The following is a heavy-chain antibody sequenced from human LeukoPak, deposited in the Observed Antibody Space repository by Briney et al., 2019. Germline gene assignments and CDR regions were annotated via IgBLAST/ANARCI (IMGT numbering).Heavy chain of an antibody. D-gene: IGHD6-13*01. CDR1: GGSISSYY. Sequence: SETLSLTCTVSGGSISSYYWSWIRQPPGKGLEWIGCIYYSGSTNYNPSLKSRVTISVDTSKNQFSLKLSSVTAADTAVYYCARTKYSSSWYSLGWFDPWGQGTLVTVSS. J-gene: IGHJ5*02. CDR2: IYYSGST. V-gene: IGHV4-59*08. CDR3: ARTKYSSSWYSLGWFDP.